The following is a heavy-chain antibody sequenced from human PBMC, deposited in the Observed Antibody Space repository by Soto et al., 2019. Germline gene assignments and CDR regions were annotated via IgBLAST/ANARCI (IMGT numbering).Heavy chain of an antibody. CDR2: ISGSGDSA. Sequence: PGGSLRLSCAASGFIFRDYAMNWVRQAPGKGLEWVSDISGSGDSARYADSVRGRFTVSRDNARKSLYLQMDSLGAEDTGVYYCATPYYYNHWGPGTLVTVSS. CDR3: ATPYYYNH. J-gene: IGHJ4*02. CDR1: GFIFRDYA. V-gene: IGHV3-23*01.